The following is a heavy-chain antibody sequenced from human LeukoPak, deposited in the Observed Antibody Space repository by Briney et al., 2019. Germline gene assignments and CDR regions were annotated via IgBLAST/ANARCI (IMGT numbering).Heavy chain of an antibody. D-gene: IGHD4-11*01. CDR1: GYTFTSYY. J-gene: IGHJ5*02. CDR2: IHIYRGNT. CDR3: ARDVGITVTGSFDP. Sequence: GASVKVSCKASGYTFTSYYMHWVRQAPGQGLEWMGWIHIYRGNTNYAQKFQGRVTMTTDTSTSTVYMEVRGLRSDDTAMYYCARDVGITVTGSFDPWGQGTLVTVSS. V-gene: IGHV1-18*04.